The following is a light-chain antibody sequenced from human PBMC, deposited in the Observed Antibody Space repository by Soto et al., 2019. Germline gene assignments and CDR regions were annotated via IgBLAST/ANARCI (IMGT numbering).Light chain of an antibody. V-gene: IGKV3-15*01. Sequence: EIVMTQSPATLSVSPGERATLSCRARQSGSSNLAWYQQKPCQAPRLLIYGAFTRATGIPARFSGSGSGTEFTLTISSLQSEEFAVYSCQQYNNWPPYTFGQGTKLEIK. CDR3: QQYNNWPPYT. CDR2: GAF. CDR1: QSGSSN. J-gene: IGKJ2*01.